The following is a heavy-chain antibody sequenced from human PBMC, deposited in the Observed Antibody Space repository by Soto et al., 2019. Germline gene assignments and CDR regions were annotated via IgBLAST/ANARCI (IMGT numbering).Heavy chain of an antibody. J-gene: IGHJ4*02. Sequence: QVQLVESGGGVVQPGRSLRLSCAASGFTFSSYAMHWVRQAPGKGLEWVAVISYDGSNKYYADSVKGRFTISRDNYKNTLYLKMNSLRAEDTAVYYCAFTYYYDSSGYSPFDYWGQGTLVTVSS. CDR3: AFTYYYDSSGYSPFDY. D-gene: IGHD3-22*01. CDR1: GFTFSSYA. V-gene: IGHV3-30-3*01. CDR2: ISYDGSNK.